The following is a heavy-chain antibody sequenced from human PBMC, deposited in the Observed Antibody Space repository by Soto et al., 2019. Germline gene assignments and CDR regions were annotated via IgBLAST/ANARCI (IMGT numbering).Heavy chain of an antibody. Sequence: EVQLVESGGGLVQPGRSLRLSCTASGFTFGDYAMSWFRQAPGKGLEWVGFLRSKAYGGTPEYAASVKGRFTISRDDSDSIASLQMNSLKPEDTAVYYCARGGSLQWLVPEDYWGQGTLVTVSS. CDR3: ARGGSLQWLVPEDY. D-gene: IGHD6-19*01. CDR2: LRSKAYGGTP. CDR1: GFTFGDYA. V-gene: IGHV3-49*03. J-gene: IGHJ4*02.